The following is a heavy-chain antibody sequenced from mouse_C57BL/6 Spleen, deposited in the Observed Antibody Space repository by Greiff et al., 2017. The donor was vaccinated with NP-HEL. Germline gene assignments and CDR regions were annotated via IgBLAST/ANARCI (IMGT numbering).Heavy chain of an antibody. CDR2: INPYNGGT. V-gene: IGHV1-19*01. Sequence: EVQLQQSGPVLVKPGASVKMSCKASGYTFTDYYMNWVKQSHGKSLEWIGVINPYNGGTSYNQKFKGKATLTVDKSSSTAYMELNSLTSEDSAVYYCAGGERETAGFAYWGQGTLVTVSA. D-gene: IGHD4-1*01. CDR3: AGGERETAGFAY. J-gene: IGHJ3*01. CDR1: GYTFTDYY.